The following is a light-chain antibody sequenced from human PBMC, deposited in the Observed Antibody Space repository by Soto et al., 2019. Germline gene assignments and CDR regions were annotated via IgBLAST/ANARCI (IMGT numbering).Light chain of an antibody. CDR3: QQLNTSTVT. V-gene: IGKV1-9*01. CDR1: QGISRY. CDR2: AAS. Sequence: IEFTQSPSSLSASVGDSVTITCRASQGISRYLSWYQQKPGRAPKLLISAASPLQSGVQAKFSGSGAGTDCTRSITSLQHEDVATAYCQQLNTSTVTFGGGTKVDI. J-gene: IGKJ4*01.